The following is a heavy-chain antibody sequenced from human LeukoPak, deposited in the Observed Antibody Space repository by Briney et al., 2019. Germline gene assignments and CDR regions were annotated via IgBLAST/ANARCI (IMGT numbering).Heavy chain of an antibody. CDR3: ARGYGSGSYNNFNQ. CDR2: IYYSGST. V-gene: IGHV4-59*01. Sequence: SETLSLTCTVSGDSISGFYWSWIRQPPGKGLEWIGYIYYSGSTNYNPSLKGRVTISVDTSKNQFSLKLTSVTAADTAVYYCARGYGSGSYNNFNQWGQGLLVAVSS. D-gene: IGHD3-10*01. J-gene: IGHJ4*02. CDR1: GDSISGFY.